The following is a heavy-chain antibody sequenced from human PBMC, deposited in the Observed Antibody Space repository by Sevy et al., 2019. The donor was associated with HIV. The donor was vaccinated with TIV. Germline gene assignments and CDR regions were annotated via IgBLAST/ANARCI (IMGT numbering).Heavy chain of an antibody. V-gene: IGHV1-2*02. J-gene: IGHJ4*02. CDR2: INPNSGGT. D-gene: IGHD1-26*01. Sequence: ASVKVSCKASGYTFTGYYMHWVRQAPGQGREWMGGINPNSGGTNYAQKFQGRVTMTRDTSISTAYMELSRLRSDDTAVYYCARSQCELYFDYWGQGTLVTVSS. CDR1: GYTFTGYY. CDR3: ARSQCELYFDY.